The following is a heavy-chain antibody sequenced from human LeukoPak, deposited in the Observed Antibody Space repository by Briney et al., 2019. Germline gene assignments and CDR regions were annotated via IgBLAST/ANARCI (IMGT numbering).Heavy chain of an antibody. Sequence: GGSLRLSCAASGFIFNNYAMTWVRQAPGKGLEWVSVDSGSGDNTNYADSVKGRFTISRDNSKNTLFLQMNSLRTEDTAVYFCARWGNDYSQFDSWGQGTLVTVS. CDR3: ARWGNDYSQFDS. CDR2: DSGSGDNT. V-gene: IGHV3-23*01. CDR1: GFIFNNYA. D-gene: IGHD4-11*01. J-gene: IGHJ4*02.